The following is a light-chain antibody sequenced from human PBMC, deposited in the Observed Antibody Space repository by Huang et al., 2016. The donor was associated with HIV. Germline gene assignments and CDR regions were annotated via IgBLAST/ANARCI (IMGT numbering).Light chain of an antibody. V-gene: IGKV3-15*01. Sequence: EIVMTQSPATLSVSPGERATLPCRASQSVSGKLAWYQQKPGQAPRLLIYGASTRVPGIPDRFSGSGSGTEFTLTISSLQSEDFAVYYCQQYDRWPPLTFGGGTKVDIK. CDR2: GAS. CDR3: QQYDRWPPLT. CDR1: QSVSGK. J-gene: IGKJ4*01.